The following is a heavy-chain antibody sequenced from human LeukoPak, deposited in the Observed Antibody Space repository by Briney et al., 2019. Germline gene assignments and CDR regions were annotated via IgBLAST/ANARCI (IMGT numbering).Heavy chain of an antibody. D-gene: IGHD4-17*01. V-gene: IGHV1-46*01. J-gene: IGHJ4*02. Sequence: RASVKVSCKASGYTFTSYYMHWVRQAPGQGLEWMGIINPSGGSTSYAQKFQGRVTMTRDTSTSTVYMELSSLRSEDTAVYYCARDPHYGDYYGYFDYWGQGTLVTVSS. CDR3: ARDPHYGDYYGYFDY. CDR1: GYTFTSYY. CDR2: INPSGGST.